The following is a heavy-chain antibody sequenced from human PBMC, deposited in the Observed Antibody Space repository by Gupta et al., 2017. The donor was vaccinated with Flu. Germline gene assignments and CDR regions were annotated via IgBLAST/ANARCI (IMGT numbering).Heavy chain of an antibody. V-gene: IGHV1-69*01. D-gene: IGHD2-2*01. CDR3: ARDQAYCSSTSCYPPHYYYYYGMDV. CDR1: GGTFSSYA. J-gene: IGHJ6*02. CDR2: IIPIFGTA. Sequence: QVQLVQSGAEVKKPGSSVKVSCKASGGTFSSYAISWVRQAPGQGLEWMGGIIPIFGTANYAQKFQGRVTITADEATSTAYMELSSLRSEDTAVYYCARDQAYCSSTSCYPPHYYYYYGMDVWGQGTTVTVSS.